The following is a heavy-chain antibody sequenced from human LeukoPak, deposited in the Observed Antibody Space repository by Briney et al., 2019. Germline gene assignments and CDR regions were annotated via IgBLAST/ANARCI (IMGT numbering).Heavy chain of an antibody. J-gene: IGHJ4*02. CDR1: GFTFSSYS. CDR3: ARGYSSGWCCY. CDR2: ISSSSSYI. V-gene: IGHV3-21*01. Sequence: GGSLRLSCAASGFTFSSYSMNWVRQAPGKGLEWVSSISSSSSYIYYADSEKGRLTISRDNAKNSLYLQMNSLRAEDTAVYYCARGYSSGWCCYWGQGTLVTVSS. D-gene: IGHD6-19*01.